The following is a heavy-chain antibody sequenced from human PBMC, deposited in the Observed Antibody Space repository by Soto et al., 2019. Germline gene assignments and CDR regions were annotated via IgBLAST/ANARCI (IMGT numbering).Heavy chain of an antibody. V-gene: IGHV4-59*01. D-gene: IGHD2-21*02. CDR1: GGSISSYY. CDR2: IYYSGST. J-gene: IGHJ4*02. CDR3: ARVDLDCGGDCYLDY. Sequence: LSLTCTVSGGSISSYYWSWIRQPPGKGLEWIGYIYYSGSTNYNPSLKSRVTISVDTSKNQFSLKLSSVTAADTAVYYCARVDLDCGGDCYLDYWGQGTLVTVSS.